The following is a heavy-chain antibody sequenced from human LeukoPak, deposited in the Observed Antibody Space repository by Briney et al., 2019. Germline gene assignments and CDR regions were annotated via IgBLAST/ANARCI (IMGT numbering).Heavy chain of an antibody. CDR3: ARSGGGFLEWFYRTPFDY. J-gene: IGHJ4*02. V-gene: IGHV3-21*01. CDR1: GFTFSSYS. CDR2: ISSSSSYI. D-gene: IGHD3-3*01. Sequence: GGSLRLSCAASGFTFSSYSVNWVRQAPGKGLEWVSSISSSSSYIYYADSVKGRFTISRDNAKNSLYLQMNSLRAEDTAVYYCARSGGGFLEWFYRTPFDYWGQGTLVTVS.